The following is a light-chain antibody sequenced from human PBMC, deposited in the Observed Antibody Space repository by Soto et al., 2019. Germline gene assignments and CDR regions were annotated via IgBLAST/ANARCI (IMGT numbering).Light chain of an antibody. Sequence: QSVLTQPASVSGSPGQSITISCTGTSSDVGTYNLVSWYQHHPGKAPKLMIYEGSRRPSGVSNRFSGSKSANTASLTISGLQAEDEANYHCCSYAEYNILLFGGGTKVTVL. V-gene: IGLV2-23*01. CDR1: SSDVGTYNL. J-gene: IGLJ2*01. CDR3: CSYAEYNILL. CDR2: EGS.